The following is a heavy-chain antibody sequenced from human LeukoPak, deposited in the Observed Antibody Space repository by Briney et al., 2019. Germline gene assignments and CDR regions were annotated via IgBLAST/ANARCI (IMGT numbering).Heavy chain of an antibody. CDR3: ARVFTMIVVVISYYCYYYMDV. D-gene: IGHD3-22*01. CDR2: INPNSGGT. CDR1: GYTFTGYY. V-gene: IGHV1-2*06. J-gene: IGHJ6*03. Sequence: ASVKVSCKASGYTFTGYYMHWVRQAPGQGLEWMGRINPNSGGTNYAQKFQGRVTMTRDTSISTAYMELSRLRSDDTAVYYCARVFTMIVVVISYYCYYYMDVWGKGTTVTVSS.